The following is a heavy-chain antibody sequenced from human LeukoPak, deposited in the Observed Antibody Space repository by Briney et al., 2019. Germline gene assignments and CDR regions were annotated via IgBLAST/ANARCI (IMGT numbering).Heavy chain of an antibody. V-gene: IGHV3-23*01. CDR3: AKAWRDDYDEGALMYV. D-gene: IGHD3-22*01. Sequence: GVSLRLPCAASGFTFNSYDMIWVRQAPGKGLEWVSDISCSSGSIYFADSVKGRFTISRDNSKNTLYMQMNSLRAEYTALYYCAKAWRDDYDEGALMYVWGQGSKVTVS. CDR2: ISCSSGSI. CDR1: GFTFNSYD. J-gene: IGHJ6*02.